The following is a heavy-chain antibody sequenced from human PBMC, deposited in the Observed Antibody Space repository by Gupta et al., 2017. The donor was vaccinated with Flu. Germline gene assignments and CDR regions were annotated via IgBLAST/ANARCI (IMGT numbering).Heavy chain of an antibody. CDR3: ARDFSGRAAAEASFDY. V-gene: IGHV1-18*01. J-gene: IGHJ4*02. CDR2: ISAYNGNT. D-gene: IGHD6-13*01. CDR1: YG. Sequence: YGISWVRQAPGQGLEWMGWISAYNGNTNYAQKLQGRVTMTTDTSTSTAYMELRSLRSDDTAVYYCARDFSGRAAAEASFDYWGQGTLVTVSS.